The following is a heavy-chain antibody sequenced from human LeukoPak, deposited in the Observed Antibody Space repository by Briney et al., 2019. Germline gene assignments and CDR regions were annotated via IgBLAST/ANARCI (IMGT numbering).Heavy chain of an antibody. CDR2: IIPIFGTA. V-gene: IGHV1-69*05. CDR1: GYTFTSYY. CDR3: ANVRSSYSSSSPWFDP. Sequence: ASVKVSCKASGYTFTSYYMHWVRQAPGQGLEWMGGIIPIFGTANYAQKFQGRVTITTDESTSTAYMELSSLRSEDTAVYYCANVRSSYSSSSPWFDPWGQGTLVTVSS. D-gene: IGHD6-6*01. J-gene: IGHJ5*02.